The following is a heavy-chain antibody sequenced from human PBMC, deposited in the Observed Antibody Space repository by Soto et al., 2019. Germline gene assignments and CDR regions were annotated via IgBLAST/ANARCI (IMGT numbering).Heavy chain of an antibody. J-gene: IGHJ4*02. CDR1: GFTFSTYS. V-gene: IGHV3-48*01. Sequence: EVQLVESGGDLVQPGGSLRLSCAASGFTFSTYSMNWVRQAPGKGLEWVSSISSSSTIYYADSVKGRFTISRDNVQNSLYLQMLSLRAEDTAVYYCARERGSGGTLDYWVQGTLVTVSS. CDR2: ISSSSTI. CDR3: ARERGSGGTLDY. D-gene: IGHD6-19*01.